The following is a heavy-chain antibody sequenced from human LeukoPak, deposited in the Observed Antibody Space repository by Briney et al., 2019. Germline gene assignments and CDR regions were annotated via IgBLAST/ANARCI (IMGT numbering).Heavy chain of an antibody. Sequence: GGSLRLSCAASGFTFRNYVIHWVRQAPGKGLEWVAVTSSDLNVKLYADSVKGRFTISRDNSRSTLYLQMNSLRLEDTAIYYCAREGYYGSGSPPSLYFDYWGQGTLVTVSS. CDR3: AREGYYGSGSPPSLYFDY. V-gene: IGHV3-30-3*01. D-gene: IGHD3-10*01. CDR1: GFTFRNYV. J-gene: IGHJ4*02. CDR2: TSSDLNVK.